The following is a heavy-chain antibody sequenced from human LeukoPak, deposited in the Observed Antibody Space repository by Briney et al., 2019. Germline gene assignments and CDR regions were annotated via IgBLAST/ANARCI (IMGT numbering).Heavy chain of an antibody. CDR2: IYYSGST. CDR1: GGSISSGDYY. D-gene: IGHD4-17*01. J-gene: IGHJ4*02. CDR3: ARAAPQDGDYGSPQGPHFDY. Sequence: SQTLSLTCTVSGGSISSGDYYWSWIRQPPGKGLEWIGYIYYSGSTYYNPSLKSRVTISVDTSKNQFSLKLSSVTAADTAVYYCARAAPQDGDYGSPQGPHFDYWGQGTLVTVSS. V-gene: IGHV4-30-4*01.